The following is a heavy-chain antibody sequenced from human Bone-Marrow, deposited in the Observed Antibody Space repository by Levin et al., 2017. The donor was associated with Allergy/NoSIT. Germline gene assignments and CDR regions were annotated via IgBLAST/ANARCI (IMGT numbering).Heavy chain of an antibody. CDR3: ARVGVSYDSSGYLPINWYFDL. CDR2: INIDGSMT. CDR1: GFPFSTYW. J-gene: IGHJ2*01. V-gene: IGHV3-74*01. Sequence: GSLRLSCAASGFPFSTYWMHWVRQAPGKGLVWVSHINIDGSMTSYADSVKGRFTISRDNAKNTLFLQMNSLRAEDTAVYYCARVGVSYDSSGYLPINWYFDLWGRGTLVTVSS. D-gene: IGHD3-22*01.